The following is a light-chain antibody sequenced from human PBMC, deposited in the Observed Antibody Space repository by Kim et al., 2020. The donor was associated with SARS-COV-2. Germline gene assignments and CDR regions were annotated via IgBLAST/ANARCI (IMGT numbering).Light chain of an antibody. J-gene: IGLJ2*01. Sequence: SSELTKDPAVSVALGQTVRITCQGDSLRRYYASWYQQKPGQAPVLVIYGKNNRPSGIPDRFSGSSSGNTASLTITGAQAEEEADYYCKSRDSSGKVVFGGGTKLTVL. V-gene: IGLV3-19*01. CDR2: GKN. CDR1: SLRRYY. CDR3: KSRDSSGKVV.